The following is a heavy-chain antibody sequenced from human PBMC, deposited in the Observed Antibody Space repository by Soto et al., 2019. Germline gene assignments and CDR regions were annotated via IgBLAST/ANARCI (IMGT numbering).Heavy chain of an antibody. J-gene: IGHJ4*02. CDR3: AGARPRIADSREGDY. Sequence: ASVKVSCKASGYTFTSYYMHWVRQAPGQGLEWMGIINPSGGSTSYAQNFQGRVSMTSDTSTNTVYMELSSLRSEDTAVYYCAGARPRIADSREGDYWGQGTLVTVSS. V-gene: IGHV1-46*01. CDR2: INPSGGST. CDR1: GYTFTSYY. D-gene: IGHD6-13*01.